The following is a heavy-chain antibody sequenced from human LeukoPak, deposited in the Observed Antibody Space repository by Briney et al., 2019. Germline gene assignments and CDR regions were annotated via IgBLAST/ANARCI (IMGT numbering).Heavy chain of an antibody. CDR3: GRGPPFDQAIDY. D-gene: IGHD2/OR15-2a*01. CDR2: INTDGSST. CDR1: GFPFSSYW. J-gene: IGHJ4*02. V-gene: IGHV3-74*01. Sequence: QPGGSLRLSGAASGFPFSSYWMHWVRQAPGKGLVWVSRINTDGSSTTYADSVKGRFTISRDNAKNTLYLQMDSLRAEDTAVYYCGRGPPFDQAIDYWGQGTLVTVSS.